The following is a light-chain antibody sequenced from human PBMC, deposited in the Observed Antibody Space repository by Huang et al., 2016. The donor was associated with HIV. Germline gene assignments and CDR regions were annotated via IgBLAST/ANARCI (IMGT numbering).Light chain of an antibody. CDR1: QTISTW. CDR3: LQTYNDPHT. V-gene: IGKV1-5*03. J-gene: IGKJ2*01. Sequence: DIQMTQSPSTLSASVGDRVTITCRASQTISTWLAWYQQKPGRAPKLLIHKASTLESGVPSRFSGSGSGTEFTLTISRLQPEDSATYYCLQTYNDPHTFGQGTKLQIK. CDR2: KAS.